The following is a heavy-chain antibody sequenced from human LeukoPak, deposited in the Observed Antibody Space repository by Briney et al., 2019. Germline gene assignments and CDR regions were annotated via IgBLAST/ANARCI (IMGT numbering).Heavy chain of an antibody. V-gene: IGHV3-9*01. D-gene: IGHD3-22*01. Sequence: PGRSLRLSCAASGFTFDDYAMHWVRQAPGKGLEWVSGISWNSGSIGYADSVKGRFTISRDNAKNSLYLQMNSLRAEDTAVYYCARGRYDSSGYYPIFDFWGQGTLVTVSS. CDR2: ISWNSGSI. J-gene: IGHJ4*02. CDR3: ARGRYDSSGYYPIFDF. CDR1: GFTFDDYA.